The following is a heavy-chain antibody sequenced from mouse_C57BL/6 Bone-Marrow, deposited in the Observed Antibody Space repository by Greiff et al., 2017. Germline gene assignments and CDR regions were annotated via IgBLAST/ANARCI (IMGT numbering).Heavy chain of an antibody. CDR3: VYYYYDGDY. Sequence: VQLQQSGPELVKPGASVKISCKASGYTFTDYYMNWVKQSHGKSLEWIGDINPNNGGTSYNQKFKGKATLTVDKSSSTAYMELRSLTSEDSAVYYCVYYYYDGDYWGQGTTLTVSS. J-gene: IGHJ2*01. CDR1: GYTFTDYY. D-gene: IGHD2-4*01. V-gene: IGHV1-26*01. CDR2: INPNNGGT.